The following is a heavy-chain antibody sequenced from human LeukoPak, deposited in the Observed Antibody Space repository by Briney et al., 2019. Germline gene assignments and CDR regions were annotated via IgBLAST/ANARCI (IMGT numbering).Heavy chain of an antibody. CDR3: ARDRGGFWFDP. V-gene: IGHV1-2*02. CDR1: GYTFTSYD. J-gene: IGHJ5*02. Sequence: ASVKVSCKASGYTFTSYDINWVRQAPGQGLEWMGWINPNSGGTNYAQKFQGRVTMTRDTSISTAYMELSRLRSDDTAVYYCARDRGGFWFDPWGQGTLVTVSS. CDR2: INPNSGGT. D-gene: IGHD4-23*01.